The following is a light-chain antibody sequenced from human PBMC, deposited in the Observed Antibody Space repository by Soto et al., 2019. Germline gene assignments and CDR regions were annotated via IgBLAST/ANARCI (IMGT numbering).Light chain of an antibody. V-gene: IGLV1-47*01. CDR1: SSNIGSNY. CDR3: AAWDDSLSGFYV. CDR2: RNN. Sequence: SVRTQPPSASGTPGQRVTISCSGSSSNIGSNYVYWYQQLPGTAPKLLIYRNNQRPSGVPDRFSGSKSGTSASLAISGLRSEDEADYYCAAWDDSLSGFYVFGTGTKVTVL. J-gene: IGLJ1*01.